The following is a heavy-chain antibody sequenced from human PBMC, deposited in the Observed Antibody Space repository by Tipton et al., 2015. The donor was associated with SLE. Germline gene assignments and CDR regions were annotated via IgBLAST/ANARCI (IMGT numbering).Heavy chain of an antibody. Sequence: TLSLTCAVYGGSFSGYYWSWIRRPPGKGLEWIGSIYYSGSTYYNPSLKSRVTISVDTSKNQFSLKLSSVTAADTAVYYCARAGRQHFDYWGQGTLVTVSS. CDR1: GGSFSGYY. V-gene: IGHV4-34*01. D-gene: IGHD6-13*01. J-gene: IGHJ4*02. CDR2: IYYSGST. CDR3: ARAGRQHFDY.